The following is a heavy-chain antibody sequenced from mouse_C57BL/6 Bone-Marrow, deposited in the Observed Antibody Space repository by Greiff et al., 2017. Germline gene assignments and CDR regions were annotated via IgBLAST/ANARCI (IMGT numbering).Heavy chain of an antibody. CDR2: ISSGGSYT. CDR1: GFTFSSYG. V-gene: IGHV5-6*01. Sequence: EVKLQESGGDLVKPGGSLKLSCAASGFTFSSYGMSWVRQTPDKRLEWVATISSGGSYTYYPDSVKGRFTISRDNAKNTLYLQMSSLKSEDTAMYYCARLGYYYGSSLAYWGQGTLVTVSA. CDR3: ARLGYYYGSSLAY. J-gene: IGHJ3*01. D-gene: IGHD1-1*01.